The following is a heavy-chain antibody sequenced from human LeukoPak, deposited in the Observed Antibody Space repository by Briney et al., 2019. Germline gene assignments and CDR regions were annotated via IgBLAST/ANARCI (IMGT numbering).Heavy chain of an antibody. J-gene: IGHJ4*02. CDR2: INHSGST. V-gene: IGHV4-34*01. Sequence: PSETLSLTCAVYGGSFSGYYWSWIRQPPGKGLEWIGEINHSGSTNYNPSLKSRVTISVDTSKNQFSLKLTSVTAADTAVYYCVRSLATSGMYWGQGTLVTVSS. CDR3: VRSLATSGMY. D-gene: IGHD6-13*01. CDR1: GGSFSGYY.